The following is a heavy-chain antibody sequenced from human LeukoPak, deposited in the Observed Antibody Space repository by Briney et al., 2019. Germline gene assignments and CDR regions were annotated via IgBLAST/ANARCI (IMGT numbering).Heavy chain of an antibody. J-gene: IGHJ5*02. CDR3: ARVYYAPWSGQPLSQHWLDP. D-gene: IGHD3-3*01. V-gene: IGHV3-11*04. CDR1: GFTFRDYH. CDR2: IRSTGSST. Sequence: PGGSLRLSCTASGFTFRDYHVTWIRQAPGKGLEWVSYIRSTGSSTAYADSVKGRFAISRDNAKNSLYLQMNGLRVEDTAVYYCARVYYAPWSGQPLSQHWLDPWGQGTLVTVSS.